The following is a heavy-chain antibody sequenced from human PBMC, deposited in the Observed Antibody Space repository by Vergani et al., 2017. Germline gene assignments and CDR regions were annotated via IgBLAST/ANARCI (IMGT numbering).Heavy chain of an antibody. J-gene: IGHJ6*03. Sequence: EVQLVESGGGLVKPGGSLRLSCAASGFTFSSYSMNWVRQAPGKGLEWVSSISSSSCYIYYADSVKGRFTISRDNAKNSLYLQMNSLRAEDTAVYYCAREGGIRFLEKVGYYYMDVWGKGTTVTVSS. V-gene: IGHV3-21*01. D-gene: IGHD3-3*01. CDR2: ISSSSCYI. CDR1: GFTFSSYS. CDR3: AREGGIRFLEKVGYYYMDV.